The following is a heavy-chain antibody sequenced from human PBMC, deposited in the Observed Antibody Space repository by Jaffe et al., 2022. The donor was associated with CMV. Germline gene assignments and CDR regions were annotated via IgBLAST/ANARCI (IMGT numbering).Heavy chain of an antibody. D-gene: IGHD3-16*01. CDR1: GYTFTGYY. V-gene: IGHV1-2*04. Sequence: QVQLVQSGAEVKKPGASVKVSCKASGYTFTGYYMHWVRQAPGQGLEWMGWINPNSGGTNYAQKFQGWVTMTRDTSISTAYMELSRLRSDDTAVYYCARDRVGGLGIPRNWFDPWGQGTLVTVSS. CDR3: ARDRVGGLGIPRNWFDP. CDR2: INPNSGGT. J-gene: IGHJ5*02.